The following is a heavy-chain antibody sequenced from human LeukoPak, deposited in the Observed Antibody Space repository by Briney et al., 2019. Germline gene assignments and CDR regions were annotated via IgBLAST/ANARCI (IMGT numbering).Heavy chain of an antibody. CDR1: GFTFSSYA. Sequence: SGGSLRLSCVASGFTFSSYAMNWVRQAPGKGLEWVSLISGSGGNTYYADSVKGRFTISRDNSKNTLYLQMNSLRAEDTAVYYCARAGQLLDALGFDYWGQGTLVTVSS. J-gene: IGHJ4*02. V-gene: IGHV3-23*01. CDR3: ARAGQLLDALGFDY. D-gene: IGHD2-21*01. CDR2: ISGSGGNT.